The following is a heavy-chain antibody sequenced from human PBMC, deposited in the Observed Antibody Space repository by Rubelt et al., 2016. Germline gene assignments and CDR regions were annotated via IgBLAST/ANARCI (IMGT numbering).Heavy chain of an antibody. J-gene: IGHJ4*02. CDR3: ARAKIAARPFDC. V-gene: IGHV3-23*01. D-gene: IGHD6-6*01. Sequence: EVQLLESGGGLVQPGGSLRLSCAASGFTLSGYAVSWVRPAPGTGMEWVSSISGGGSTTYYAASVKGRFPITRDDSKHTLYFQMNSLRAEDTAVYYCARAKIAARPFDCWGPGTLVTVSS. CDR1: GFTLSGYA. CDR2: ISGGGSTT.